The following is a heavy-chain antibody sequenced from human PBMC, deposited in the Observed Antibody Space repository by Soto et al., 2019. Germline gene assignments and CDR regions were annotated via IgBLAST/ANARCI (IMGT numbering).Heavy chain of an antibody. V-gene: IGHV1-18*01. CDR3: ARDTPPTDY. CDR2: ISAYNTNT. J-gene: IGHJ4*02. CDR1: GYTFTSYH. Sequence: QVQLVQSGAEVKKPGASVKVSCKTSGYTFTSYHISWVRQAPGQGLEWMGWISAYNTNTNYAQKFQGRVTMTTDTLTSTAYMELRILRSDDTAVYYCARDTPPTDYWGQGTLVTVSS.